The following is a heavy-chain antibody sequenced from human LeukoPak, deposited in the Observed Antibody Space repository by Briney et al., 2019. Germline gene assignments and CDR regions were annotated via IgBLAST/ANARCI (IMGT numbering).Heavy chain of an antibody. D-gene: IGHD5-12*01. V-gene: IGHV3-33*01. CDR3: ARDRGYSGYALGDY. J-gene: IGHJ4*02. CDR1: GFTFSIYG. Sequence: GGTLRLSCAASGFTFSIYGMHWVRQAPGKGLERGAVICYDGSNKYYADSVKGRFTISRDHSKNTLYLQMNSLRAEDTAVYYCARDRGYSGYALGDYWGQGTLVTVSS. CDR2: ICYDGSNK.